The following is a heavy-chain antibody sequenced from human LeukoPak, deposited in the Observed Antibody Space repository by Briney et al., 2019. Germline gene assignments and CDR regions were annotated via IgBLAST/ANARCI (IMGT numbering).Heavy chain of an antibody. Sequence: SETLSLTCTVSGGSISSGGYYWSWIRQHPGKGLEWIGYIYYSGSTYYNPPLKSRVTISVDTSKNQFSLKLSSVTAADTAVYYCARGGGYDRAFDIWGQGTMVTVSS. D-gene: IGHD5-12*01. V-gene: IGHV4-31*03. CDR2: IYYSGST. J-gene: IGHJ3*02. CDR3: ARGGGYDRAFDI. CDR1: GGSISSGGYY.